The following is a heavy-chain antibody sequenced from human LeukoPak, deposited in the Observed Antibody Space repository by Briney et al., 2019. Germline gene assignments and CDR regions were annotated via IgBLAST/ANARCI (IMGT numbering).Heavy chain of an antibody. D-gene: IGHD5-18*01. CDR1: GYTFTSYY. CDR2: INPSGGST. CDR3: ARALRGYSYGPHDY. J-gene: IGHJ4*02. Sequence: ASVKVSCKASGYTFTSYYMHWVRQAPGQGRKWMGIINPSGGSTSYAQRFQGRVTMTRDTSTSTVYTELSSLRSEDTAVYYCARALRGYSYGPHDYWGQGTLVTVSS. V-gene: IGHV1-46*01.